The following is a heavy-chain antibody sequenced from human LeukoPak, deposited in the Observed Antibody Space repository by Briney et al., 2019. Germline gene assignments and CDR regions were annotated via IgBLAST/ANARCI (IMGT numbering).Heavy chain of an antibody. Sequence: KTSETLSLTCTVSGDSMSSYYWSWIRQPPGKGLEWIGSIYYSGSTYYNPSLKSRVIISVDTSKNQFSLKLSSVTAADTAVYYCTSSHYDSSGSAGYWGQGTLVTVSS. CDR3: TSSHYDSSGSAGY. D-gene: IGHD3-22*01. CDR2: IYYSGST. CDR1: GDSMSSYY. V-gene: IGHV4-39*01. J-gene: IGHJ4*02.